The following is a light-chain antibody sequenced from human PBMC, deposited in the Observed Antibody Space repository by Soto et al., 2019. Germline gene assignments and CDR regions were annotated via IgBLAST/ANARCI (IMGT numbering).Light chain of an antibody. Sequence: EIVMTQCPATVSVSPGERATLSCRASQSVSSNLAWYQQKPGQAPRLLIYGASTRATGIPARFSSSGSGTAFKLTISSLQYEDFAVYYCQQYNNWPGTFGQGTKVEIK. CDR2: GAS. V-gene: IGKV3-15*01. CDR1: QSVSSN. J-gene: IGKJ1*01. CDR3: QQYNNWPGT.